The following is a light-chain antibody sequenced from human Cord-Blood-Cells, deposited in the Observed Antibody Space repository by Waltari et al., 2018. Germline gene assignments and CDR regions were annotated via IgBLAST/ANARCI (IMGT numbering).Light chain of an antibody. Sequence: IQMTQSPSSLSASVGDKVTITCRASQSISSYLHWYQQKPGKATKLLIYAASSLQSGVPSRFSGSGSGTDFTLTISSLQPEDFATYYCQQSYSTVFGPGTKVDIK. CDR3: QQSYSTV. CDR1: QSISSY. CDR2: AAS. V-gene: IGKV1-39*01. J-gene: IGKJ3*01.